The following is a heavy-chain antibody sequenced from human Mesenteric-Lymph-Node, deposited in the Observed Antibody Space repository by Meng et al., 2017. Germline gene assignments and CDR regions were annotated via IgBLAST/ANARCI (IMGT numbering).Heavy chain of an antibody. V-gene: IGHV4-4*07. CDR3: ARELSTPRYHRPDY. D-gene: IGHD1-14*01. Sequence: SETLSLTCPVSGTSISTNSWSWIRQSAGKGLEWIGRFHTSGSTYYNPSLKNRVTMSVDTSKNHFSLRLNSVTAADTAVYYCARELSTPRYHRPDYWGQGTLVTVSS. CDR1: GTSISTNS. J-gene: IGHJ4*02. CDR2: FHTSGST.